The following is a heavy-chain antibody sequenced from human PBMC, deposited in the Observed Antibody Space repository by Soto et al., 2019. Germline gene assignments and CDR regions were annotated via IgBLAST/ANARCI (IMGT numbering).Heavy chain of an antibody. D-gene: IGHD2-15*01. Sequence: QVQLVQSGAEVKKPGSSLKVSCKASGGTFSSYTISWVRQAPGQGREWMGRIIPILGIANYAQKFQGRVTITADKSTSTAYMELSSMRSEDTAVYYCACWIVVVAATSAFDIWGQGTMVTVSS. J-gene: IGHJ3*02. V-gene: IGHV1-69*02. CDR2: IIPILGIA. CDR3: ACWIVVVAATSAFDI. CDR1: GGTFSSYT.